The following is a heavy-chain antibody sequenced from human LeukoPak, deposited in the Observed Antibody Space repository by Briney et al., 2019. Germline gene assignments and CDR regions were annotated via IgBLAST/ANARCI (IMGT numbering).Heavy chain of an antibody. V-gene: IGHV3-21*01. J-gene: IGHJ2*01. CDR3: AREAKSPYGDYEAHFYWYFDL. Sequence: GGSLRLSCAASGFTFSSYSMNWVRQAPGKGLEWVSSISSSSSYIYYADSVKGRFTISRDNAKNSLYLQMNSLRAEDTAVYYCAREAKSPYGDYEAHFYWYFDLWGRGTLVTVSS. CDR1: GFTFSSYS. CDR2: ISSSSSYI. D-gene: IGHD4-17*01.